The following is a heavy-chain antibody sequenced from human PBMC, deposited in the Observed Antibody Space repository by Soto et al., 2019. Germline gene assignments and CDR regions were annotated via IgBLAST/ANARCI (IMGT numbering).Heavy chain of an antibody. J-gene: IGHJ6*02. Sequence: QVQLRESGPGLVKPSQTLSLTCSVSGSSLRTSDYYWSWIRQVPGKGLEWVAYVSSIYPSSYHPSLVRRLSISLETSNSRFALRLTAMPAAEAAVSFCARERIGTGPARRGTLYNYIGVDVWGPGATITVSS. CDR3: ARERIGTGPARRGTLYNYIGVDV. CDR1: GSSLRTSDYY. D-gene: IGHD3-10*01. CDR2: VSSIYPS. V-gene: IGHV4-30-4*08.